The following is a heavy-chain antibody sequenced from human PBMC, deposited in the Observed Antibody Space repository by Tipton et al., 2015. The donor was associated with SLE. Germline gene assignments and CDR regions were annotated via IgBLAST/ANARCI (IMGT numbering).Heavy chain of an antibody. D-gene: IGHD4-17*01. CDR1: GGSISSSSYY. J-gene: IGHJ6*02. CDR3: ASLLQNGDYVPYYYGMDV. Sequence: TLSLTCTVSGGSISSSSYYWGWIRQPPGKGLEWIGYIYYTGSTNYSPSLKSRVTISVDTSKNEFSLKLSSVTAADTAVYYCASLLQNGDYVPYYYGMDVWGQGTTVTVSS. CDR2: IYYTGST. V-gene: IGHV4-61*05.